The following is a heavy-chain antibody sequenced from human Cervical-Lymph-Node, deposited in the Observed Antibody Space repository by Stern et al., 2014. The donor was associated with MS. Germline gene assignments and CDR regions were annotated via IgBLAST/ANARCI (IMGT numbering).Heavy chain of an antibody. J-gene: IGHJ5*02. Sequence: QVQLQESGPGLVKASQTLSLRCTVSGDSISSGGFYWSWIRHHPGQGREWIGYIHSSGITYHNPSLQSRLSMSVDMSKNQLTLEVTSVTAADTAVYYCARAKRDVRAATSWFGPWGQGTLVTVSS. CDR3: ARAKRDVRAATSWFGP. V-gene: IGHV4-31*03. CDR1: GDSISSGGFY. CDR2: IHSSGIT. D-gene: IGHD2-2*01.